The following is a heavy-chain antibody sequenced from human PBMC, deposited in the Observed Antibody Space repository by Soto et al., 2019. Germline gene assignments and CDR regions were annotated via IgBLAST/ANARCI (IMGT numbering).Heavy chain of an antibody. CDR3: ARGGEGFDVFDV. D-gene: IGHD3-10*01. CDR2: ISGDTGDT. Sequence: GASVKVSCNASGYTFTSDGINWVRQAPGQGLEWMGWISGDTGDTTYAQKFQGRVTITTDTSTSTAYMDMKSLISDDTAVYYCARGGEGFDVFDVWGQGTLVTVSS. J-gene: IGHJ4*02. CDR1: GYTFTSDG. V-gene: IGHV1-18*01.